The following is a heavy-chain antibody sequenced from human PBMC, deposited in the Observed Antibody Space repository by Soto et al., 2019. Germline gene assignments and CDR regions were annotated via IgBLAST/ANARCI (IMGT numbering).Heavy chain of an antibody. D-gene: IGHD5-18*01. CDR1: GGSISTYY. CDR3: ARGGYSYGRDYGTDV. CDR2: IYYSGST. J-gene: IGHJ6*02. Sequence: SETLSLTCTVSGGSISTYYWSWIRQPPGKELDWIGYIYYSGSTNYKPSLKSRVTISLDTSKNQFSLKLTSVTAADTALYYCARGGYSYGRDYGTDVWRPGTTLTVSS. V-gene: IGHV4-59*01.